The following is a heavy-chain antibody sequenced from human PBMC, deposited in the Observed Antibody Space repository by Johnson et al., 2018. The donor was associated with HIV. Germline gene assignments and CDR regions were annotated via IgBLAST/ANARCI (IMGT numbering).Heavy chain of an antibody. J-gene: IGHJ3*01. CDR1: GFTVSSNY. CDR3: AKGRSVSSYDALDA. V-gene: IGHV3-53*01. CDR2: IYSGGST. Sequence: VQLVESGGGLIQPGGSLRLSCAASGFTVSSNYMSWVRQAPGKGLEWVAVIYSGGSTYYADSVKGRLTSSRDNSKNTLSLQMNSLRAEDTAVYYCAKGRSVSSYDALDAWGQGTMVTVSS. D-gene: IGHD6-6*01.